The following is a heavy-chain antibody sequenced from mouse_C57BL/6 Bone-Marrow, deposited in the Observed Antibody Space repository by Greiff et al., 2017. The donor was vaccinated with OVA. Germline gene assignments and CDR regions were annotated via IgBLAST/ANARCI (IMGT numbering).Heavy chain of an antibody. J-gene: IGHJ3*01. CDR3: TLYYDYDVGFAY. D-gene: IGHD2-4*01. CDR1: GFNIKDDY. CDR2: IDPENGDT. Sequence: VQLQQSGAELVRPGASVKLSCTASGFNIKDDYMHWVKQRPEQGLEWLGWIDPENGDTEYASKFQGKATITADTSSNTAYLQLSSLTSEDTAVYYCTLYYDYDVGFAYWGQGTLVTVSA. V-gene: IGHV14-4*01.